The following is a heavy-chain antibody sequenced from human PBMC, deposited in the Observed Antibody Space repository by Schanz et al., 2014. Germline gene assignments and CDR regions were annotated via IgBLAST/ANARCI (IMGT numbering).Heavy chain of an antibody. V-gene: IGHV4-31*03. CDR1: GGSISSGGYY. D-gene: IGHD2-15*01. Sequence: QVQLQESGPGLVKPSQTLSLTCTVSGGSISSGGYYWSWIRQHPGKGLEWIGYIYDGGSTYYNPSLKSRVTMSIDTSEKQFSLNLRSVTGADTAVYYCARLVGPSFYYGMDVWGQGTTVTVSS. CDR2: IYDGGST. J-gene: IGHJ6*02. CDR3: ARLVGPSFYYGMDV.